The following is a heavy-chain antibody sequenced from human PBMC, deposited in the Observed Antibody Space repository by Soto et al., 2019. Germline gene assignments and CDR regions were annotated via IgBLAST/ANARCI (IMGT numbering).Heavy chain of an antibody. D-gene: IGHD2-15*01. Sequence: SETLSLTCAVYGGSFSGYYWSWIRQPPGKGLEWIGEINHSGSTNYNPSLKSRVTISVDTSKNQFSLKLSSVTAADTAVYYCASVKPSHRSGGNSNWFDPWGQGTLVTVSS. CDR2: INHSGST. V-gene: IGHV4-34*01. CDR3: ASVKPSHRSGGNSNWFDP. CDR1: GGSFSGYY. J-gene: IGHJ5*02.